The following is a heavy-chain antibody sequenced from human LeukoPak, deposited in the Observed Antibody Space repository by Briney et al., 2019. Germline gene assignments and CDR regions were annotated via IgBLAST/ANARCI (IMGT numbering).Heavy chain of an antibody. CDR1: GDTFTSYY. V-gene: IGHV1-46*01. CDR2: INPSGDST. J-gene: IGHJ4*02. D-gene: IGHD2-2*01. Sequence: RASVKVSCKASGDTFTSYYIHWVRQAPGQGLEWMGIINPSGDSTSYAQKFQGRVTMTRDTSTSTVYMELSSLRSEDTAVYYCAIAALRYCSSSSCYKGFLDYWGQGTLVTVPS. CDR3: AIAALRYCSSSSCYKGFLDY.